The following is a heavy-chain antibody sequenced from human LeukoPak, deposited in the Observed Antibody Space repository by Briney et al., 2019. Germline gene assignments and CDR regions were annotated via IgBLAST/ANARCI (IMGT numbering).Heavy chain of an antibody. V-gene: IGHV4-34*01. CDR2: INHSGST. D-gene: IGHD6-19*01. J-gene: IGHJ4*02. CDR1: GFTFSSYW. Sequence: TGGSLRLSCAASGFTFSSYWMSWVRQAPGKGLEWIGEINHSGSTNYNPSLKSRVTISVDTSKNQFSLKLSSVTAADTAVYYCARQGIAVAGTGFVDYWGQGTLVTVSS. CDR3: ARQGIAVAGTGFVDY.